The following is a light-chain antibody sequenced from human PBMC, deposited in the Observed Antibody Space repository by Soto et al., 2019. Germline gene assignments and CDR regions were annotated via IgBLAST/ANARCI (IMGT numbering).Light chain of an antibody. CDR2: EVS. Sequence: QCPLTQAASVSGSPGQSITISCTGTSSDVGGYNYVSWYQQHPGKAPKLMIYEVSNRPSGVSNRFSGSKSGNTASLTISGLQAEDEADYYCSSYTSSSTLYVFGTGTKVTVL. V-gene: IGLV2-14*01. CDR1: SSDVGGYNY. J-gene: IGLJ1*01. CDR3: SSYTSSSTLYV.